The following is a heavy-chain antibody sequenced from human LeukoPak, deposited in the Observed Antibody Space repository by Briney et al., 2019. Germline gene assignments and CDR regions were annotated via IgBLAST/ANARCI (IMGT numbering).Heavy chain of an antibody. CDR1: GYTFTSYD. Sequence: GASVKVSCKASGYTFTSYDINWVRQATGQGLEWMGWMNPNSGNTGYAQKFQGRVTMTRDTSISTAYMELSRLRSDDTAVYYCARDPPRYSSGWSSPGSDYWGQGTLVTVSS. J-gene: IGHJ4*02. D-gene: IGHD6-19*01. CDR3: ARDPPRYSSGWSSPGSDY. V-gene: IGHV1-8*01. CDR2: MNPNSGNT.